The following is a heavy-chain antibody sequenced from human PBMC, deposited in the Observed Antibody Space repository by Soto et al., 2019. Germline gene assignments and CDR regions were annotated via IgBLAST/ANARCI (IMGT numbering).Heavy chain of an antibody. CDR1: GFTFSSYG. CDR2: IWYDGSNK. V-gene: IGHV3-33*01. CDR3: ARDMGLRYGDYEPG. D-gene: IGHD4-17*01. J-gene: IGHJ1*01. Sequence: QVQLVESGGGVVQPGRSLRLSCAASGFTFSSYGMHWVRQAPGKGLEWVAVIWYDGSNKYYADSVKGRFTISRDNSKNTLYLQMNRLRAEDTAVYYCARDMGLRYGDYEPGWGQGTLVTVSS.